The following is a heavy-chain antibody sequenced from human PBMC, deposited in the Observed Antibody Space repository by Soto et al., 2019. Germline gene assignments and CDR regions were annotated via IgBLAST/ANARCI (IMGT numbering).Heavy chain of an antibody. D-gene: IGHD3-10*01. CDR2: INPIFGAA. Sequence: SVKVSCKASGGSFSSYAISWVRQAPGQGLEWMGAINPIFGAAHYAQKFQGRVTITADELTSTAYMGLTGLSSDDTAVYFCAREVRHFNYWAQGPLVTVSS. J-gene: IGHJ4*02. CDR1: GGSFSSYA. V-gene: IGHV1-69*13. CDR3: AREVRHFNY.